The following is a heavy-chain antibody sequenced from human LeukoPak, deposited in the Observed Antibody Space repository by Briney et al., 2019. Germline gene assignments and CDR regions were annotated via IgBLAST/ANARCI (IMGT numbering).Heavy chain of an antibody. Sequence: PSETLSLTCTVSGGSISSSSYYWGWIRQPPGKGLEWIGSIYYSGSTYYNPSLKSRVTISVDTSKNQFSLKLSSVTAADTAVYYCARSPIVVVPAAIGGGWFDPWGQGTLVTVSS. V-gene: IGHV4-39*07. CDR1: GGSISSSSYY. J-gene: IGHJ5*02. CDR2: IYYSGST. D-gene: IGHD2-2*01. CDR3: ARSPIVVVPAAIGGGWFDP.